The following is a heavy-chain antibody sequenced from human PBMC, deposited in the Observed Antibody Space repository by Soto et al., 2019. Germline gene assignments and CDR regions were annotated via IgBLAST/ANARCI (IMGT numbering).Heavy chain of an antibody. D-gene: IGHD1-26*01. CDR3: ASEVPISAVNYIDY. Sequence: PGGSLRLSCTVSGFRFSDYWMHWVRQAPGEGLVWVARISDDAISTSYAPFVKGRFTISRDNTKNMLYLQLNSLTGDDAAFYYCASEVPISAVNYIDYWGQGALVTV. CDR1: GFRFSDYW. J-gene: IGHJ4*02. V-gene: IGHV3-74*01. CDR2: ISDDAIST.